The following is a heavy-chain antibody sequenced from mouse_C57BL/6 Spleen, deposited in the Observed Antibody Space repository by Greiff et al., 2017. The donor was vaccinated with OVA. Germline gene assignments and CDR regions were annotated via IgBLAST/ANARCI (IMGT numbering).Heavy chain of an antibody. V-gene: IGHV1-52*01. Sequence: QVQLHQPGAELVRPGSSVKLSCKASGYTFTSYWMHWVKQRPIQGLEWIGNIDPSDSETHYNQKFKDKATLTVDKSSSTAYMQLSSLTSEDSAVYYCARSGWDEDYWGQGTTLTVSS. J-gene: IGHJ2*01. D-gene: IGHD4-1*01. CDR3: ARSGWDEDY. CDR2: IDPSDSET. CDR1: GYTFTSYW.